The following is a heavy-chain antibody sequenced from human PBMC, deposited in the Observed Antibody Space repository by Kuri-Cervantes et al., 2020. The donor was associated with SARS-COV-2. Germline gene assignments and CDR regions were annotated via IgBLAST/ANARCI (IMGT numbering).Heavy chain of an antibody. V-gene: IGHV3-21*01. CDR2: ISSTSTYI. D-gene: IGHD2/OR15-2a*01. Sequence: GGSLRLSCTASGFTFSSYSMNWVRQAPGKGLEWVSAISSTSTYINYVDSVKGRFTISRDDAKNSLYLQMSSLRAEDTAVYYCVREGTHLSSYYYMDVWGKGTTVTVSS. J-gene: IGHJ6*03. CDR1: GFTFSSYS. CDR3: VREGTHLSSYYYMDV.